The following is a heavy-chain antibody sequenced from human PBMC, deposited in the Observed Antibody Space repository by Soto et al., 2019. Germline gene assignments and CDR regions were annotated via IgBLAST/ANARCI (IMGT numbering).Heavy chain of an antibody. CDR3: ASPPSSSKYGMDV. CDR2: IIPILGIA. CDR1: GGTFSSYT. Sequence: QVQLVQSGAEVKKPGSSVKVSCKASGGTFSSYTISWVRQAPGQGLEWMGRIIPILGIAIYAQKFQGRVTITADKSTSTAYMELSSLRSEDTAVYYCASPPSSSKYGMDVWGQGTTVTVSS. V-gene: IGHV1-69*02. J-gene: IGHJ6*02. D-gene: IGHD6-13*01.